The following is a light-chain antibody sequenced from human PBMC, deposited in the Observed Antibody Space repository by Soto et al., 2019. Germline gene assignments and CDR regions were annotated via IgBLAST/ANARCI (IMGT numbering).Light chain of an antibody. CDR1: QSVNSNY. CDR3: QQYDTSPRT. CDR2: GAS. J-gene: IGKJ1*01. Sequence: EIVLTQSPDTLSLSPGEIATLSCRASQSVNSNYLAWYQQKPGQGPRPLIYGASSRATGIPDRFSGSGSGTDFTLTISRLEPEDFAVYYCQQYDTSPRTFDQGTKVEIK. V-gene: IGKV3-20*01.